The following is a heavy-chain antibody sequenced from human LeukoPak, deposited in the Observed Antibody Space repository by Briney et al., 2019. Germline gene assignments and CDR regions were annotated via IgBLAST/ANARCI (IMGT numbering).Heavy chain of an antibody. J-gene: IGHJ4*02. CDR2: IYYSGST. V-gene: IGHV4-59*08. D-gene: IGHD5-12*01. Sequence: SETLSLTCTVSGGSISSYYWSWIRQPPGKGLEWIGYIYYSGSTNYNPSLKSRVTISVATSKNQFSLKLSSVTAADTAVYYCARHESGYSGYDYLDWGQGTLVTVSS. CDR1: GGSISSYY. CDR3: ARHESGYSGYDYLD.